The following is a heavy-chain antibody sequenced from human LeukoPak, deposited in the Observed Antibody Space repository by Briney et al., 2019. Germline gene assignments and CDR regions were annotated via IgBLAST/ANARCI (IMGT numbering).Heavy chain of an antibody. D-gene: IGHD2-15*01. CDR1: GFTFSSYA. Sequence: GRSLRLSCAASGFTFSSYAMHWVRQAPGKGLEWVAVISYDGSNKYYADSVKGRFTISRDNSKNTLYLQMNSLRAEDTAVYYCARARTKGDCSGGSCYFDYWGQGTLVTVSS. V-gene: IGHV3-30-3*01. J-gene: IGHJ4*02. CDR3: ARARTKGDCSGGSCYFDY. CDR2: ISYDGSNK.